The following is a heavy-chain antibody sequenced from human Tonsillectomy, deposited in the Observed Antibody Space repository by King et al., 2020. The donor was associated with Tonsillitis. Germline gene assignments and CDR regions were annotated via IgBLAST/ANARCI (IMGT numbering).Heavy chain of an antibody. CDR3: ARDRDDFWSGYYYV. V-gene: IGHV3-21*01. CDR1: GFTFSNYN. D-gene: IGHD3-3*01. J-gene: IGHJ4*02. CDR2: ITSSSSYI. Sequence: VQLVESGGGLVKPGGSLRLSCAASGFTFSNYNMHWVRQAPGKGLEWVSSITSSSSYIYYADSVKGRVTISRDNAKNSLYLQMNSLRAEDTAVYHCARDRDDFWSGYYYVWGQGTLVTVSS.